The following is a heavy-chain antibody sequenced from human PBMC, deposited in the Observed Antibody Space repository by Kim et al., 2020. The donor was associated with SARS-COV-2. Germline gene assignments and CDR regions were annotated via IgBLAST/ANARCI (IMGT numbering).Heavy chain of an antibody. CDR3: LAAAFWHNCFDP. Sequence: GGSLRLSCAASGFTFDDYAMHWVRQAPGKGLEWVSGISWNSGSIGYADSVKGRFTISRDNAKNSLYLQMNSLRAEDTALYYCLAAAFWHNCFDPWGQGTLVTVSS. D-gene: IGHD6-13*01. CDR2: ISWNSGSI. CDR1: GFTFDDYA. V-gene: IGHV3-9*01. J-gene: IGHJ5*02.